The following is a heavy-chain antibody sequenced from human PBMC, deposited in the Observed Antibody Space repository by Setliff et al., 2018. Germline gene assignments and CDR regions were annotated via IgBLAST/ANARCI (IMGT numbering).Heavy chain of an antibody. J-gene: IGHJ3*02. CDR1: GYTSINYG. V-gene: IGHV1-18*01. Sequence: APVKVSCKASGYTSINYGISWVRQAPGQGLEWMGWISGSTDNTNYAQKFRGRVTLTKDTSTNTKYMELRSLRSDDTAMYYCARDLDYQYYYETSGRDAFDIWGLGTMVTVSS. D-gene: IGHD3-22*01. CDR3: ARDLDYQYYYETSGRDAFDI. CDR2: ISGSTDNT.